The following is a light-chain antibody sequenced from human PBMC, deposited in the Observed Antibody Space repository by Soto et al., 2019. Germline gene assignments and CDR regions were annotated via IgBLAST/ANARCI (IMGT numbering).Light chain of an antibody. CDR3: QQYGTSPIT. V-gene: IGKV3-20*01. J-gene: IGKJ5*01. CDR1: QSGSSNY. CDR2: GAS. Sequence: EIVMTQSPATLSVSPGERATLSCRAGQSGSSNYFAWYQQKPGQAPRLLIYGASSRATGIPDRFSGSGSGTDFTLTISRLEPEDFAVYYCQQYGTSPITFGQGTRLEI.